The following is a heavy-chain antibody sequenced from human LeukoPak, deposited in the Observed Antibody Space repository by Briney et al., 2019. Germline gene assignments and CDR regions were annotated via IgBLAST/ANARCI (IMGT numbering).Heavy chain of an antibody. CDR1: GGSISNHY. J-gene: IGHJ4*02. CDR3: AREKGGYRGHFDY. V-gene: IGHV4-59*11. CDR2: VYYLGST. D-gene: IGHD3-16*02. Sequence: SETLSLTCTVSGGSISNHYWSWIRQSPGEGLEWIGQVYYLGSTSYNPSFKSRITISLDTSKNQFSLKLSSVTAADTAVYFCAREKGGYRGHFDYWGQGTPVTVSS.